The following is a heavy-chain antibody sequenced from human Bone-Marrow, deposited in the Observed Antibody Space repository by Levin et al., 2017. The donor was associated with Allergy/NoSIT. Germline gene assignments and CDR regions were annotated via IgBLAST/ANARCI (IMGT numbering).Heavy chain of an antibody. J-gene: IGHJ4*02. D-gene: IGHD4/OR15-4a*01. CDR2: ISGSGSTI. CDR1: GFAFSSYE. CDR3: AREGAYYFDH. Sequence: GGSLRLSCAASGFAFSSYEMHWVRQAPGKGLEWLSYISGSGSTIYYADSLKGRFTISRDNAKNSLYLQMNSLRAEDTAVYYCAREGAYYFDHWGQGTLVTVSS. V-gene: IGHV3-48*03.